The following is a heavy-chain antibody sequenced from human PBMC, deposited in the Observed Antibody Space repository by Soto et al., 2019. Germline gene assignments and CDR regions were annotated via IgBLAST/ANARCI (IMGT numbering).Heavy chain of an antibody. CDR2: ISYDGSNK. J-gene: IGHJ3*02. D-gene: IGHD3-10*01. V-gene: IGHV3-30*18. Sequence: ESGGGVVQPGRSLRLSCAASGFTFSSYGMHWVRQAPGKGLEWVAVISYDGSNKYYADSVKGRFTISRDNSKNTLYLQMNSLRADDTAVYYCAKEAYYGSGAFDIWGQGTMVTVSS. CDR3: AKEAYYGSGAFDI. CDR1: GFTFSSYG.